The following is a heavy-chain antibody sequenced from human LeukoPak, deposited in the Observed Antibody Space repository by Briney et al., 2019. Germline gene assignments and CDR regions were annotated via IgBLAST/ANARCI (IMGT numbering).Heavy chain of an antibody. V-gene: IGHV1-18*01. CDR3: ARDQRAYCGGDCPSDY. CDR1: GYTFTSYV. J-gene: IGHJ4*02. D-gene: IGHD2-21*02. Sequence: GASVKVSCKASGYTFTSYVISWVRQAPGQGLEWMGWISAYNGNTNYAQKLQGRVTMTTDTSTSTAYMELRSLRSDDTAVYYCARDQRAYCGGDCPSDYWGQGTLVTVSS. CDR2: ISAYNGNT.